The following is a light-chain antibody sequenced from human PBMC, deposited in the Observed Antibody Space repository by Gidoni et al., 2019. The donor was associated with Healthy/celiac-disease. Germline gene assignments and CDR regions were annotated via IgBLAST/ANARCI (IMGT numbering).Light chain of an antibody. CDR1: QSVSSY. Sequence: EIVLTQSPATLSLSPGERATLSCRARQSVSSYLAWYQQKPGQAPRLLIYDASNRATGIPARFSGSGSGTDFTLTISSLEPEDFAVYYCQQRSNWPPGLFTFGPGTKVDIK. V-gene: IGKV3-11*01. J-gene: IGKJ3*01. CDR2: DAS. CDR3: QQRSNWPPGLFT.